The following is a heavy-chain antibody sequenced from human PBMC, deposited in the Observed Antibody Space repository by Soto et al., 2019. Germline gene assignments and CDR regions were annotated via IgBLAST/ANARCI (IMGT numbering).Heavy chain of an antibody. Sequence: ASVKVSCKASGYIFTGYYLHWVRQAPRQGPEWMGWINTHSDVTNYAQKFQGRLTMTRDTSTTTAYMELSGLTSDDTAVYYCVREVSYSDTRAFDPWGQGTLVTVSS. D-gene: IGHD3-22*01. CDR3: VREVSYSDTRAFDP. V-gene: IGHV1-2*02. J-gene: IGHJ5*02. CDR1: GYIFTGYY. CDR2: INTHSDVT.